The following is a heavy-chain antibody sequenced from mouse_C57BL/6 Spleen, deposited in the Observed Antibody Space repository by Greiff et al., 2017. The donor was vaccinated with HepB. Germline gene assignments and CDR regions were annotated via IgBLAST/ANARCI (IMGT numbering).Heavy chain of an antibody. CDR2: ISNGGGST. J-gene: IGHJ2*01. CDR1: GFTFSDYY. D-gene: IGHD4-1*01. V-gene: IGHV5-12*01. Sequence: EVQRVESGGGLVQPGGSLKLSCAASGFTFSDYYMYWVRQTPEKRLEWVAYISNGGGSTYYPDTVKGRFTISRDNAKNTLYLQMSRLKSEDTAMYYCATLTGTVDYWGQGTTLTVSS. CDR3: ATLTGTVDY.